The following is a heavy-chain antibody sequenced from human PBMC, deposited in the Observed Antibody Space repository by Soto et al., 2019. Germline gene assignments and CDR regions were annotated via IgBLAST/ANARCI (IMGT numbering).Heavy chain of an antibody. CDR3: VKDHYVDY. CDR1: GFIFSSYA. V-gene: IGHV3-64D*06. J-gene: IGHJ4*02. CDR2: ISSEGAST. Sequence: LRLSCSVSGFIFSSYAMHWVRQAPGKGLEYVASISSEGASTYYADSVKGRFIISRDNSKNTLYLQMSSLRAEDTAVYYCVKDHYVDYWGQGILVTVSS.